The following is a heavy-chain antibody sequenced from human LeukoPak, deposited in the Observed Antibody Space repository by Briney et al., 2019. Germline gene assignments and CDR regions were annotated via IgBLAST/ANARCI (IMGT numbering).Heavy chain of an antibody. CDR2: IYYSGST. Sequence: RSSETLSLTCTVSGGSISSYYWSWIRQPPGKGLAWIGYIYYSGSTNYNPSFKSRVTISVDKSKNQFSLKLSSVTAADTAVYYCAIAIPPPSVYYYMDVWGKGTTVTVSS. D-gene: IGHD2-2*02. J-gene: IGHJ6*03. CDR1: GGSISSYY. CDR3: AIAIPPPSVYYYMDV. V-gene: IGHV4-59*12.